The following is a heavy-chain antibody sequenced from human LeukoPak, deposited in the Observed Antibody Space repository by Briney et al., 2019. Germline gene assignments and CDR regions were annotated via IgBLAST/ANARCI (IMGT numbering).Heavy chain of an antibody. CDR2: ISGSGGGT. CDR3: AKGDFYGDYPYGMDV. CDR1: GFTFTSYA. J-gene: IGHJ6*02. V-gene: IGHV3-23*01. Sequence: GVTLRLSCAASGFTFTSYAMSWVRQAPGKGLEWVSAISGSGGGTYYADSGKGRFTIARDNSKNTLYLQMNSLRAEDTAVYYCAKGDFYGDYPYGMDVWGQGTTVTVSS. D-gene: IGHD3-3*01.